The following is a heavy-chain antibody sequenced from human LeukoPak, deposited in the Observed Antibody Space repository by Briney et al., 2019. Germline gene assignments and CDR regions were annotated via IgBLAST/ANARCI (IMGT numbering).Heavy chain of an antibody. CDR2: INHSGST. J-gene: IGHJ4*02. V-gene: IGHV4-34*01. CDR3: ARGRFITRDEKYSGYDPAAY. D-gene: IGHD5-12*01. Sequence: SETLSLTCAVYGGSFSGYYWSWIRQPPGKGLEWIGEINHSGSTNYNPSLESRVAISVDTSKNQFSLKLSSVTAADTAVYYCARGRFITRDEKYSGYDPAAYWGQGTLVTVSS. CDR1: GGSFSGYY.